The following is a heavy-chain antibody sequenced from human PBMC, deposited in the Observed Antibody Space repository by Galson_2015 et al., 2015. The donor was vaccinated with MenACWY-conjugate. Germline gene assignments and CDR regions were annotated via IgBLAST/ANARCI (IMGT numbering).Heavy chain of an antibody. CDR3: VRGVTSQDLRRGLGHAFDI. V-gene: IGHV1-18*03. Sequence: SVKVSCKASGYTFSNYGISWVQQAPGQGLEWMGWISGYNGNTNYAQKFQGRVTMTRDTSTSTAFMELRSLRVDDMAVCYCVRGVTSQDLRRGLGHAFDIWGQGTMVTVS. J-gene: IGHJ3*02. CDR2: ISGYNGNT. CDR1: GYTFSNYG. D-gene: IGHD1-14*01.